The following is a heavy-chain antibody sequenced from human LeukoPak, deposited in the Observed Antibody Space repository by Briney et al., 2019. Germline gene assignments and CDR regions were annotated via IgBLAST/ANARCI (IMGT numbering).Heavy chain of an antibody. CDR3: ARGGDYYDSSGYYDDAFDI. J-gene: IGHJ3*02. Sequence: ASVKVSCKASGYTFTGYYIHWVRQAPGQGLEWMGWINPKSGGTNYAQKLQGRVTMTRDTSINTAYMELSRLRSGDTAVYYCARGGDYYDSSGYYDDAFDIWGQGTMVTVSS. CDR2: INPKSGGT. D-gene: IGHD3-22*01. V-gene: IGHV1-2*02. CDR1: GYTFTGYY.